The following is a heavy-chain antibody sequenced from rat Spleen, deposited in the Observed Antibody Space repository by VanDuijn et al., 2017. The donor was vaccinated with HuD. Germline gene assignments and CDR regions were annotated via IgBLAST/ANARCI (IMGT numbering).Heavy chain of an antibody. D-gene: IGHD1-4*01. CDR2: ITNPGDST. Sequence: EVQLVESGGGLVQPGGSLKLSCVASGITFTNYWMTWIRQAPGKGLEWIASITNPGDSTYYLDSVKGRFTISRNNAKSTLYLQMDSLRSEDTATYYCARQGGYNSYVMDAWGQGASVTVSS. CDR3: ARQGGYNSYVMDA. CDR1: GITFTNYW. V-gene: IGHV5-31*01. J-gene: IGHJ4*01.